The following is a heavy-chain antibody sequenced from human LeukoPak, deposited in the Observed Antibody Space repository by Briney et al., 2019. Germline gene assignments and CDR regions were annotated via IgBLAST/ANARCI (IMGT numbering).Heavy chain of an antibody. V-gene: IGHV3-30*18. CDR2: ISYDGSNK. CDR1: GFTFSSYG. J-gene: IGHJ6*02. CDR3: AKDRGLESYYYYYGMDV. D-gene: IGHD3-3*01. Sequence: PGGSLRLSCAASGFTFSSYGMHWVRQAPGKGLEWVAVISYDGSNKYYADSVKGLFTISRDNSKNTLYLQMNSLRAEDTAAYYCAKDRGLESYYYYYGMDVWGQGTTVTVSS.